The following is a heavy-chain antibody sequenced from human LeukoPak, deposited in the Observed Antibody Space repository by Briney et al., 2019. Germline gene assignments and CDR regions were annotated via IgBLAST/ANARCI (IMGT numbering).Heavy chain of an antibody. Sequence: GGSLRLSCAASGFTFSSYAMSWVRQAPGKGLEWVAVISYDGSNKYYADSVKGRFTISRDNSKNTLYLQMNSLRAEDTAVYYCAKDLSSSSAFDIWGQGTMVTVSS. CDR1: GFTFSSYA. CDR2: ISYDGSNK. CDR3: AKDLSSSSAFDI. J-gene: IGHJ3*02. D-gene: IGHD6-13*01. V-gene: IGHV3-30*18.